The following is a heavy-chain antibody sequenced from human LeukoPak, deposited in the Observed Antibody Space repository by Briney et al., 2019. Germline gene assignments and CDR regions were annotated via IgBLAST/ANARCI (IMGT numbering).Heavy chain of an antibody. CDR1: GYFISSGYY. CDR3: ARETVVVVTLGMINY. CDR2: IHHSGST. V-gene: IGHV4-38-2*02. D-gene: IGHD2-15*01. J-gene: IGHJ4*02. Sequence: KPSETLSLTCTVSGYFISSGYYWGWIRQPPGKGLQWIGSIHHSGSTYYNPSLKSRVTISVDTSKNQFSLKLSSVTAADTAVYYCARETVVVVTLGMINYWGQGTLVTVSS.